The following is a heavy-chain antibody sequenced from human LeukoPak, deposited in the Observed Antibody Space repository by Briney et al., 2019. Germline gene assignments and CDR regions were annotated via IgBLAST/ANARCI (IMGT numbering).Heavy chain of an antibody. Sequence: QPGGSLRLSCAASGFTLSRYWMHWVRQVPGKGLVWASYISSDGSNTSYADSVKGRSTISRDNAKNTLYLQMNSLRAEDTAVYYCAKALWFGECRTWGQGTLVTVSS. D-gene: IGHD3-10*01. CDR1: GFTLSRYW. J-gene: IGHJ4*02. CDR2: ISSDGSNT. V-gene: IGHV3-74*01. CDR3: AKALWFGECRT.